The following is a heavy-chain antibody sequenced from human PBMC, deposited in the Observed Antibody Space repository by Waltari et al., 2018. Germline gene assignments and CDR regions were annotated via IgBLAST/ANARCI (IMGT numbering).Heavy chain of an antibody. Sequence: QLQLQESGPGLVKPSETLSLTCTVSGGSISSSSYYWGWIRQPPGKGLEWIGSIYYSGSTYYNPSLKSRVTISVDTSKNQFSLKLSSVTAADTAVYYCARDQESPPSSWYGDLSYYYGMDVWGQGTTVTVSS. J-gene: IGHJ6*02. CDR3: ARDQESPPSSWYGDLSYYYGMDV. D-gene: IGHD6-13*01. V-gene: IGHV4-39*07. CDR1: GGSISSSSYY. CDR2: IYYSGST.